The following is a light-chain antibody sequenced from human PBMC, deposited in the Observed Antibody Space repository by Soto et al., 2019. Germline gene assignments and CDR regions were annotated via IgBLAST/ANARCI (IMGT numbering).Light chain of an antibody. J-gene: IGKJ1*01. CDR2: DAS. Sequence: DIQMTQSPSTLSASVGERVTITCRASQSISSWLALYQQKPGKAPKILIYDASSLESGVPSRFSGSGSGTEFTLTISSLQPDDFATYYCQQYNSYSPWTFGQGTKVDIK. V-gene: IGKV1-5*01. CDR1: QSISSW. CDR3: QQYNSYSPWT.